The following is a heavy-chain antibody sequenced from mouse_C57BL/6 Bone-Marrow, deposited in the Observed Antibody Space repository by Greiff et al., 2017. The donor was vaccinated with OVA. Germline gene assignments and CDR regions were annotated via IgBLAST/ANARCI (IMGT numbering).Heavy chain of an antibody. J-gene: IGHJ4*01. CDR3: ARGWLLRDYAMDY. D-gene: IGHD2-3*01. CDR2: IYPRSGNT. CDR1: GYTFTSYG. V-gene: IGHV1-81*01. Sequence: VQLQQSGAELARPGASVKLSCKASGYTFTSYGISWVKQRTGQGLEWIGEIYPRSGNTYYNEKFKGKATLTADKSSSTAYMELRSLTSEDSAVYFCARGWLLRDYAMDYWGQGTSVTVSS.